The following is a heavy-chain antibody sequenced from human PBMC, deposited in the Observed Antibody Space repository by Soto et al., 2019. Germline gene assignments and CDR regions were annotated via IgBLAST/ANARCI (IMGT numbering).Heavy chain of an antibody. D-gene: IGHD1-1*01. V-gene: IGHV4-59*01. Sequence: ETLSLTCTVSGGSFHGYYLTFSLHAPLSELEWIGYMYYTGDTNYNPSLKSRVSISIDKSKNLFSLNLTSVTAADTAIYYCARLVTGEAAGTFWFDPWGQGTQVTVSS. CDR2: MYYTGDT. CDR3: ARLVTGEAAGTFWFDP. CDR1: GGSFHGYY. J-gene: IGHJ5*02.